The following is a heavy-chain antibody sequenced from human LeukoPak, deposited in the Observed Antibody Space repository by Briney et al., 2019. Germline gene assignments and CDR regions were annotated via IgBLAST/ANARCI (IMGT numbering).Heavy chain of an antibody. CDR2: INWNGGST. J-gene: IGHJ4*02. CDR1: GFTFDDYG. CDR3: ARDMVRGRPGDY. D-gene: IGHD3-10*01. Sequence: GGSLRLSCAASGFTFDDYGMSWVRHATGKGLEWVSGINWNGGSTDYADSVTGRFTISRDNAKNSLYLQMNSLRAEDTALYYYARDMVRGRPGDYWGQGTLVTVSS. V-gene: IGHV3-20*04.